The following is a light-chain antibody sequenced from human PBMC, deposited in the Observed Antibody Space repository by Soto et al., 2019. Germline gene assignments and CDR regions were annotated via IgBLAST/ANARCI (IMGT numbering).Light chain of an antibody. V-gene: IGLV1-40*01. Sequence: QSVLTQPPSVSGAPGQRVTISCTGSSSNIGAGYDVHWYQQLPGTAPKLMIYDVSNRPSGVSNRFSGSKSGNTASLTISGLQAEDEADYYCSSYTSSSTQVFGTGTKVTVL. CDR1: SSNIGAGYD. J-gene: IGLJ1*01. CDR3: SSYTSSSTQV. CDR2: DVS.